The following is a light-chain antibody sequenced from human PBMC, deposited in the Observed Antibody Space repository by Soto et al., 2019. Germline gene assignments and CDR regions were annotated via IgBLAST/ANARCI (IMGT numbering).Light chain of an antibody. CDR2: GAS. CDR1: QSVSSSY. V-gene: IGKV3-20*01. CDR3: QQYGSSRAT. J-gene: IGKJ1*01. Sequence: EIVLTQSPGTLSLSPGERATLSCRASQSVSSSYLAWYQQKPGQAPRLLIYGASSKATGIPDRFSGGGSGTDFTLTISRLEPEDFAVYYCQQYGSSRATFGQGIKEEIK.